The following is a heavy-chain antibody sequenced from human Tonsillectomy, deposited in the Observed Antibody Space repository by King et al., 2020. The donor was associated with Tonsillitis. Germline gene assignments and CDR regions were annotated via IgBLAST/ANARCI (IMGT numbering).Heavy chain of an antibody. CDR3: ARDTGRLLPFDY. V-gene: IGHV4-59*01. D-gene: IGHD2-15*01. J-gene: IGHJ4*02. Sequence: QVQLQESGPGLVKPSETLSLTCTVSGGSISSYYWSWIRQPPGKGLEWIGYIYYSGSTNYNPSLKSRVTISVDTSKNQFSLKLSSVIAADTAVYYCARDTGRLLPFDYWGQGTLVTVSS. CDR2: IYYSGST. CDR1: GGSISSYY.